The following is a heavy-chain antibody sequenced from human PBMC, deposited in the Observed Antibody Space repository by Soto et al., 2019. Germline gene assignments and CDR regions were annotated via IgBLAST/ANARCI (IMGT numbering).Heavy chain of an antibody. J-gene: IGHJ4*02. V-gene: IGHV4-30-4*01. CDR2: IYYSGST. CDR3: ARAPRYCSGGSCYRLDY. D-gene: IGHD2-15*01. Sequence: QVQLQESGPGLVKPSQTLSLTCTVSGGSISSGDYYWSWIRQPPGKGLEWIGYIYYSGSTYYNPSLKSRVTISVDTSKNQFSLKLSSVTAADTAVYYCARAPRYCSGGSCYRLDYWGQGTLVTVSS. CDR1: GGSISSGDYY.